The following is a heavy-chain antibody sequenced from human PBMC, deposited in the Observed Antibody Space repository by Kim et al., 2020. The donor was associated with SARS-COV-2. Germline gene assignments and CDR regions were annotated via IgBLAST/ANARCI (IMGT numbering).Heavy chain of an antibody. CDR3: ARGTMRYSSGWLY. V-gene: IGHV4-34*01. Sequence: YTPSLQSRVTISVYTSKNQFSLKLSSVTAADTAVYYCARGTMRYSSGWLYWGQGTLVTVSS. J-gene: IGHJ4*02. D-gene: IGHD6-19*01.